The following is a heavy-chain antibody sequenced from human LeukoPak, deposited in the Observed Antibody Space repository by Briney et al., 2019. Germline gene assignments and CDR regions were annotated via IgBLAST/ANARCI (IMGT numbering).Heavy chain of an antibody. CDR3: ARYCSSTSCYRDAFDN. V-gene: IGHV4-39*01. CDR1: GGSISNSHYY. CDR2: IYYSGST. Sequence: SETLSLTCTVSGGSISNSHYYWGWIRQPPGKGLEWIGNIYYSGSTYYNSSLKSRVTISVDTSKNRFSLKLRSVTAADTAVYYCARYCSSTSCYRDAFDNWGQGTTVTVSS. J-gene: IGHJ3*02. D-gene: IGHD2-2*01.